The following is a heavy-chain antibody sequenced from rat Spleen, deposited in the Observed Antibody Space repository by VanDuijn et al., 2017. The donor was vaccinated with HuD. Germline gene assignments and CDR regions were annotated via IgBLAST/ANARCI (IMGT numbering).Heavy chain of an antibody. CDR3: ARRWDNYYFDY. V-gene: IGHV6-6*01. D-gene: IGHD1-10*01. Sequence: EVKLVESGGGLVQPGRSLKLSCAASGFTFSTAWMYWYRQFPEKRLEWVARIKAKSNNYATDYTESVKGRFTISRDDSKSSIYLQMNNLKEEDTAIYYCARRWDNYYFDYWGQGVMVTVSS. J-gene: IGHJ2*01. CDR1: GFTFSTAW. CDR2: IKAKSNNYAT.